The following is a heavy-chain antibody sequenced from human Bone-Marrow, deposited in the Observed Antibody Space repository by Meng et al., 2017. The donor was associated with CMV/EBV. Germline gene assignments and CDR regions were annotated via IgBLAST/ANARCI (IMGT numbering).Heavy chain of an antibody. Sequence: GSLRLSCTVSGGSISSSSYYWGWIRQPPGKGLEWIGSIYYSGSTYYNPSLKSRVTISVDTSKNQFSLKLSSVTAADTAVYYCARRRAATHYFDYWGQGTLVTVSS. CDR2: IYYSGST. CDR1: GGSISSSSYY. D-gene: IGHD2-15*01. J-gene: IGHJ4*02. V-gene: IGHV4-39*01. CDR3: ARRRAATHYFDY.